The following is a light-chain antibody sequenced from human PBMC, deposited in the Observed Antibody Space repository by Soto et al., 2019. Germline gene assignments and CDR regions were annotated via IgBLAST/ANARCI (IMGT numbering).Light chain of an antibody. CDR3: QQSYGSPPWT. V-gene: IGKV1-39*01. Sequence: DIQMTQSPSSLSASVGDRVTISCRASQSISTYLNWYQQKPGPAPRLLIYRASSVKSGVPPRFSGSGSGRDFTLTISSLRPEDIATYFCQQSYGSPPWTFGQGTKVEVK. CDR2: RAS. J-gene: IGKJ1*01. CDR1: QSISTY.